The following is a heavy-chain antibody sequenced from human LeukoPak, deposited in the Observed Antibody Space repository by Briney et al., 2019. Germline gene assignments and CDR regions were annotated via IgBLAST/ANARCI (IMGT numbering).Heavy chain of an antibody. CDR1: GYTFTSYY. Sequence: ASVKVSCKASGYTFTSYYMHWVRQAPGQGLEWMGIINPSGGSTSYAQKFQGRVTMTRDMSTSTVYMELSSLRSEDTAVYYCARSIAARPFGDYWGQGTLVTDSS. D-gene: IGHD6-6*01. CDR3: ARSIAARPFGDY. CDR2: INPSGGST. J-gene: IGHJ4*02. V-gene: IGHV1-46*01.